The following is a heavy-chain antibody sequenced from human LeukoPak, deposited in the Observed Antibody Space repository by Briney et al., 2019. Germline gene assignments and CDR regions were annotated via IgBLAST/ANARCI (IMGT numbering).Heavy chain of an antibody. Sequence: PSGTLSLTCAVSGGSISSSNWWSWVRQPPGKGLEWIGEIYHSGSTNYNPSLKSRVTISVDTSKNQFSLKLSSVTAADTAVYYCARVLEPVNWFDPWGQGTLVTVSS. CDR1: GGSISSSNW. J-gene: IGHJ5*02. V-gene: IGHV4-4*02. CDR3: ARVLEPVNWFDP. CDR2: IYHSGST. D-gene: IGHD1-1*01.